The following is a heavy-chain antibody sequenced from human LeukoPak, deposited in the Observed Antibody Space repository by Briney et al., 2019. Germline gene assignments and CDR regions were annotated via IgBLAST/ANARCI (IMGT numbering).Heavy chain of an antibody. CDR3: TREDRQGKTNSWSIGWFDS. D-gene: IGHD6-13*01. Sequence: TPGGSLRLSCAASGFTLNDYYMSWIRQAPGKGLEWVSDIGGSDSIVSYGYSVKGRFTISRDIATNSLYLQMNSLKTEDAAVYFCTREDRQGKTNSWSIGWFDSWGQGTLVTVSS. CDR1: GFTLNDYY. J-gene: IGHJ5*01. CDR2: IGGSDSIV. V-gene: IGHV3-11*01.